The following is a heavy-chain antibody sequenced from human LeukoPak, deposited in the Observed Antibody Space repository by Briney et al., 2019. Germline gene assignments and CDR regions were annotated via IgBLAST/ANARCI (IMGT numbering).Heavy chain of an antibody. V-gene: IGHV3-21*01. CDR1: GFSFSSYN. CDR3: ARTGSQGNWFDP. Sequence: PGGSLRLSCEASGFSFSSYNMNWVRQTPGRGLEWVSSITSSSSFIYYADSVKGRFTISRDNAKNSLYLQMNSLSAEDTAVYYCARTGSQGNWFDPWGQGTLVTVSS. CDR2: ITSSSSFI. J-gene: IGHJ5*02. D-gene: IGHD1-14*01.